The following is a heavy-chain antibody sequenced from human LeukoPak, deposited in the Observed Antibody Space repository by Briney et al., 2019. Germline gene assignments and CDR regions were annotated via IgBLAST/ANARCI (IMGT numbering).Heavy chain of an antibody. CDR3: ARLRALSGHRGAFDI. Sequence: PSETLSLTCAVSGDSISNHIYYWDWIRQTPGKGLEWIGAVYYSGNAYYNPSLKSRVTISVDTSDNRFSLHLSSVNAADTAIYYCARLRALSGHRGAFDIWGQGTLVTVSS. CDR1: GDSISNHIYY. D-gene: IGHD5/OR15-5a*01. CDR2: VYYSGNA. V-gene: IGHV4-39*01. J-gene: IGHJ3*02.